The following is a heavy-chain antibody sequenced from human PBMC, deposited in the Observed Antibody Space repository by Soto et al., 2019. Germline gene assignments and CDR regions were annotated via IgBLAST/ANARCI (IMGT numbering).Heavy chain of an antibody. CDR1: GFSVTDHY. Sequence: QRLSCAASGFSVTDHYMTWVRQAPGKGLEWVSVLYTGGSAYYGDSVKGRFTISRDSSTNTLYLQMNSLKVGDTAFYFCARSFNEWTTYFDYWSEGTLVTVSS. D-gene: IGHD4-17*01. V-gene: IGHV3-53*01. CDR2: LYTGGSA. J-gene: IGHJ4*02. CDR3: ARSFNEWTTYFDY.